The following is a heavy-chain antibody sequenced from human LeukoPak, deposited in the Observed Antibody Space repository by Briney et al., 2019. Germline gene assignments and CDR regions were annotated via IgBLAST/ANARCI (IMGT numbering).Heavy chain of an antibody. V-gene: IGHV3-11*05. D-gene: IGHD5-12*01. CDR1: GFTFSTYA. CDR2: ISSSSSYT. Sequence: PGGSLRLSCAASGFTFSTYAMTWVRQAPGKGLEWVSYISSSSSYTNYADSVKGRFTISRDNAKNSLYLQMNSLRAEDTAVYYCARVMSGYHQSAFDIWGQGTMVTVSS. CDR3: ARVMSGYHQSAFDI. J-gene: IGHJ3*02.